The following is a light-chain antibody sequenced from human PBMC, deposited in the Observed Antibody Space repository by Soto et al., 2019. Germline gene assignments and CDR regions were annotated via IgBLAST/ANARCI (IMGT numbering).Light chain of an antibody. CDR2: KMS. CDR3: MQAKQFPPIT. CDR1: QSLEHSDGNTY. Sequence: DIVLTQTPLSSPVTLGQPASISCRSSQSLEHSDGNTYLSWLHQRPGQPPRLLIYKMSNRFSGVPDRFSGSGAGTDFTLKISRVEAEDVGVYYCMQAKQFPPITFGQGTRLEIK. J-gene: IGKJ5*01. V-gene: IGKV2-24*01.